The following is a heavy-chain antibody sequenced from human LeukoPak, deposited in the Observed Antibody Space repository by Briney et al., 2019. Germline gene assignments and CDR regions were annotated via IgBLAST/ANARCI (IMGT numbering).Heavy chain of an antibody. V-gene: IGHV3-23*01. Sequence: GGSLRLSWAASGFTFSSYAMSWVRQAPGKGLEWVSAISGSGGSTYYADSVKGRFTISRDNSKNTLYLQMNSLRAEDTAVYYCASHTAMVLVLAFDIWGQGTMVTVSS. D-gene: IGHD5-18*01. CDR3: ASHTAMVLVLAFDI. CDR1: GFTFSSYA. J-gene: IGHJ3*02. CDR2: ISGSGGST.